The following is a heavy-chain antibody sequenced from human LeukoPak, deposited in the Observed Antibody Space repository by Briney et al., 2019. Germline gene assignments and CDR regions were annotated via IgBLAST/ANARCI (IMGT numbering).Heavy chain of an antibody. CDR2: ISSSGSTI. Sequence: GGSLRLSCAASGFTFSDYYMSWIRQAPGKGLEWVSYISSSGSTIYYADSVKGRFTISRDNAKNSLYLQMNSLRAEDTAVYYCAIDYYDSSGLFDYWGQGTLVTVSS. V-gene: IGHV3-11*01. J-gene: IGHJ4*02. D-gene: IGHD3-22*01. CDR3: AIDYYDSSGLFDY. CDR1: GFTFSDYY.